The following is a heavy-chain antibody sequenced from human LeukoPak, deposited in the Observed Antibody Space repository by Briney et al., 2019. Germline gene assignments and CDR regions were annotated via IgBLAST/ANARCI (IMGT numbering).Heavy chain of an antibody. CDR1: GYTFTSYG. Sequence: ASVKVSCKASGYTFTSYGISWVRQAPGQGLEWMGWISAYNGNTNYAQKLQGRVTMTTDTSTSTAYMELRSLRSDDTAVYYCARGTWTIAVAGGYAFDIWGQGTMVTVSS. CDR2: ISAYNGNT. V-gene: IGHV1-18*01. D-gene: IGHD6-19*01. CDR3: ARGTWTIAVAGGYAFDI. J-gene: IGHJ3*02.